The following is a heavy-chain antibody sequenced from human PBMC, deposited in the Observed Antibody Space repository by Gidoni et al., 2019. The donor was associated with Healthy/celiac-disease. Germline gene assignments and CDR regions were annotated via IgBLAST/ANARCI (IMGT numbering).Heavy chain of an antibody. V-gene: IGHV4-39*01. CDR2: ISYSGST. CDR3: ARHIVSYSSSGWFDP. Sequence: QLQLHESGPGLVKPSETLSLTCTVPGGSISRSSSYLGLIRQPPGKGLEWIGSISYSGSTYYNPSLKSRVTISVDTSKNQFSLKLSSVTAADTAVYYCARHIVSYSSSGWFDPWGQGTLVTVSS. J-gene: IGHJ5*02. D-gene: IGHD6-6*01. CDR1: GGSISRSSSY.